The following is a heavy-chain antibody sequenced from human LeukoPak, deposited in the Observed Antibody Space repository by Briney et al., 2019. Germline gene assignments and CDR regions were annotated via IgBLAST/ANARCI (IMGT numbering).Heavy chain of an antibody. D-gene: IGHD3-22*01. CDR2: INNDGGGT. CDR3: AKGSSGYFADL. J-gene: IGHJ5*02. CDR1: GFIFNNYG. V-gene: IGHV3-23*01. Sequence: GGSLRLSCAASGFIFNNYGLIWVRQAPGKGLEWVSAINNDGGGTQYADFVEGRFTISRDNSKNTLFLQTSSLRAEDTALYYCAKGSSGYFADLWGQGTLVTVSS.